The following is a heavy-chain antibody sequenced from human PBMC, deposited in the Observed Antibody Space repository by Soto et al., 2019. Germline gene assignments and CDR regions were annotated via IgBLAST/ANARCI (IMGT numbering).Heavy chain of an antibody. Sequence: EVQLVESGGGLVQPGGSLRLSCAASGFTFSNYYMDWVRQAPGKGLEWVGRSKNKADSYITEYAASVKGRFSISRGASKYSLYLQMNRLKTEDTAVYYFTVWDLGNDFGAAWGQEILVTVSS. CDR1: GFTFSNYY. CDR3: TVWDLGNDFGAA. V-gene: IGHV3-72*01. CDR2: SKNKADSYIT. J-gene: IGHJ4*02. D-gene: IGHD3-16*01.